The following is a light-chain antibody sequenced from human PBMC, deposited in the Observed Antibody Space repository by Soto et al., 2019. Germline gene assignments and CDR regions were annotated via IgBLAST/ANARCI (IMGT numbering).Light chain of an antibody. CDR3: AAWDDSLNGRV. J-gene: IGLJ1*01. CDR2: YDN. CDR1: NSNIGSNT. Sequence: GSLGQRVTISCSGSNSNIGSNTVNWYQQLPGTAPKLLIYYDNLRPSGVPDRISGSKSGTSASLAISGLQSDDEADYYCAAWDDSLNGRVFGTGTKVTVL. V-gene: IGLV1-44*01.